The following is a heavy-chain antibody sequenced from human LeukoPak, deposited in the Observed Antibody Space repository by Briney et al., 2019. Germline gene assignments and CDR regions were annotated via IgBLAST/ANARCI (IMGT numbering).Heavy chain of an antibody. J-gene: IGHJ3*02. D-gene: IGHD6-13*01. CDR1: GFTFSSYW. CDR2: INSDGSST. Sequence: PGGSLRLSCAASGFTFSSYWMHWVRQAPGKGLVWVSRINSDGSSTSYADSVKGRFTISRDNAKNSLYLQMNSLRAEDTAFYYCAKDILAVALDAFDIWGQGTMVTVSS. V-gene: IGHV3-74*01. CDR3: AKDILAVALDAFDI.